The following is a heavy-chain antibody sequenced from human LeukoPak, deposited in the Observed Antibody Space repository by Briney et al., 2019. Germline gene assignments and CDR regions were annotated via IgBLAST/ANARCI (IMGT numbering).Heavy chain of an antibody. CDR2: ISAYNGNT. J-gene: IGHJ4*02. CDR1: GYTFTSYG. V-gene: IGHV1-18*01. D-gene: IGHD3-22*01. Sequence: GASVKVSCKASGYTFTSYGISWVRQAPGQGLEWMGWISAYNGNTNYAQKLQGRVTMTTDTSTSTAYMELRSLRSDDTAVYYCARARPLITMIVVVDFDYWGQGTLVTVSS. CDR3: ARARPLITMIVVVDFDY.